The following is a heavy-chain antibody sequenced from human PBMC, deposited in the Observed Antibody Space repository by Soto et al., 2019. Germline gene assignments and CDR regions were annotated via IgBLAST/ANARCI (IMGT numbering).Heavy chain of an antibody. CDR3: ARVYCSTTTCYGYYAMDV. CDR2: INAGDGNT. Sequence: ASVKVSCKVFGYTFTNYAMHWVRQAPGQGLEWMGWINAGDGNTKYSQKFQDRVTITRDTSASTAYMELSSLRSEDTAVYYCARVYCSTTTCYGYYAMDVWGQGTTVTVSS. D-gene: IGHD2-2*01. V-gene: IGHV1-3*01. CDR1: GYTFTNYA. J-gene: IGHJ6*02.